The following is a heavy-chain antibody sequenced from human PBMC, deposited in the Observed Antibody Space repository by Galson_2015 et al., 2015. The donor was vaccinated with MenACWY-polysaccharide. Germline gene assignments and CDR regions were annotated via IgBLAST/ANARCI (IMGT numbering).Heavy chain of an antibody. V-gene: IGHV3-23*01. CDR1: GFSFSANG. CDR3: AKVGPRSSWTMGIDY. J-gene: IGHJ4*02. Sequence: SLRLSCAAAGFSFSANGMSWVRQAPGRGLEWVSGSGSGGGLYYADSVKGRFTVSRDNSKNTLYFQMNNLRAEDTAVYYCAKVGPRSSWTMGIDYWGQGTLITVSS. CDR2: SGSGGGL. D-gene: IGHD6-13*01.